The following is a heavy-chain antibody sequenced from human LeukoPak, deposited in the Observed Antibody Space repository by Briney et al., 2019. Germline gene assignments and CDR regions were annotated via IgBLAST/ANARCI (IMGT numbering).Heavy chain of an antibody. CDR3: ARGVVVYYYYMDV. J-gene: IGHJ6*03. D-gene: IGHD2-15*01. CDR1: GLIFSKYW. V-gene: IGHV3-30*03. CDR2: ISYDGSNK. Sequence: GGSLRLSCAASGLIFSKYWMTWVRQAPGKGLEWVAVISYDGSNKYYADSVKGRFTVSRDNSKNTLYLQMNSLRAEDTAVYYCARGVVVYYYYMDVWGKGTTVTVSS.